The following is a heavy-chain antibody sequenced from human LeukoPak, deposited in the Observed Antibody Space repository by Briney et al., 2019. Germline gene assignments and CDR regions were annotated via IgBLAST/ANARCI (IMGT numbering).Heavy chain of an antibody. Sequence: GGSLRLSCAASGFTFDDYAMHWVRQAPGKGLEWVSVISWNSGSIGYADSVKGRFTISRDNAKNSLYLQMNSLRAEDTALYYCAKGLSYYYDSSGYNYWGQGTLVTVSS. CDR2: ISWNSGSI. CDR1: GFTFDDYA. V-gene: IGHV3-9*01. D-gene: IGHD3-22*01. J-gene: IGHJ4*02. CDR3: AKGLSYYYDSSGYNY.